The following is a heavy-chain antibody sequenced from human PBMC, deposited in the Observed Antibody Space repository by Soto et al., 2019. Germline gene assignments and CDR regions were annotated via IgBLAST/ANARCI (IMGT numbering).Heavy chain of an antibody. D-gene: IGHD3-16*01. V-gene: IGHV4-61*05. J-gene: IGHJ6*02. Sequence: PSETLSLTCTVSGGSITSSSYYWGWIRQSPGKGLEWIGYIYYSGSTNYNPSLKSRVTISVDTSKNQFSLKLSSVTAADTAVYYCARTLGPYYYGMDVWGQGTTVTVSS. CDR2: IYYSGST. CDR1: GGSITSSSYY. CDR3: ARTLGPYYYGMDV.